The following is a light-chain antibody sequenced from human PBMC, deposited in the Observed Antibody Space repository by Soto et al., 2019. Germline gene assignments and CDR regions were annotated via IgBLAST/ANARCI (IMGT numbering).Light chain of an antibody. J-gene: IGKJ1*01. Sequence: EIVLTQSPGTLSLSPGERATLSCRASQSVSSSSLAWYQQKPGQAPRLLIYGASSRATGIPDRFSGSGSGTDFNLIISRLEPKDFAVYYCQQYGSSPVTFGQGTKV. CDR2: GAS. CDR1: QSVSSSS. V-gene: IGKV3-20*01. CDR3: QQYGSSPVT.